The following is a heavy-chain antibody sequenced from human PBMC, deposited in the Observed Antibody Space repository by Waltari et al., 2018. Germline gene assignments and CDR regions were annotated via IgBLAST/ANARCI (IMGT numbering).Heavy chain of an antibody. CDR3: ARDYSRSNPVSYYGMDV. Sequence: QVQLVESGGGVVQPGRSLRLSCAASGFTFSSYGMHWVRQAPGKGLEWVAVIWYDGSNKYYADAVKGRFTISRDNSKNTLYLQMNSLRAEDTAVYYCARDYSRSNPVSYYGMDVWGQGTTVTVSS. CDR1: GFTFSSYG. CDR2: IWYDGSNK. V-gene: IGHV3-33*01. D-gene: IGHD4-4*01. J-gene: IGHJ6*02.